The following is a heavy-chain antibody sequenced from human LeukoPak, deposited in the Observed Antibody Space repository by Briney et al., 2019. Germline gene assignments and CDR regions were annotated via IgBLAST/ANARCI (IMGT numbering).Heavy chain of an antibody. J-gene: IGHJ5*02. CDR1: GFTFSDYY. V-gene: IGHV3-11*01. Sequence: PGGSLRLSCAASGFTFSDYYMNWIRQAPGKGLECVSYISRSGSTISYADSVKGRFTISRDNAKNSLYLQMNSPRAEDTAVYFCARDASPAAYNGNWFDPWGQGTLVTVSS. CDR2: ISRSGSTI. D-gene: IGHD3-10*01. CDR3: ARDASPAAYNGNWFDP.